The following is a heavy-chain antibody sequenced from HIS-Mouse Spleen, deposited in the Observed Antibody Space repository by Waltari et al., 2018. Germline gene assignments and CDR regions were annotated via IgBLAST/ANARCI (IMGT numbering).Heavy chain of an antibody. V-gene: IGHV4-34*01. CDR2: INHSGST. D-gene: IGHD1-26*01. Sequence: QVQLQQWGAGLLKPSETLSLTCAVYGGSFSGYYWSWIRQPPGKGLEWIGEINHSGSTNYHPSLKSRVTISVDTSKNQVSLKLSSVTAADTAVYYCARMGPASGSYGDYWGQGTLVTVSS. CDR3: ARMGPASGSYGDY. CDR1: GGSFSGYY. J-gene: IGHJ4*02.